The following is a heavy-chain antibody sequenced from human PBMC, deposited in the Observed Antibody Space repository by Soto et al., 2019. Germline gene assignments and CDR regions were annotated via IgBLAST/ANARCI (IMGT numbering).Heavy chain of an antibody. CDR2: TYSWSKWYN. V-gene: IGHV6-1*01. D-gene: IGHD2-21*01. J-gene: IGHJ3*02. CDR3: ARSIPGSHAFDI. CDR1: GYSVSSNSAA. Sequence: ALSLTCAISGYSVSSNSAAWNWIRQSPWRGLEWLERTYSWSKWYNDYPVSVNSRIPVTPDTSNNPFSLHLNYVTPPHTAVYYCARSIPGSHAFDIWGQGTMVTVSS.